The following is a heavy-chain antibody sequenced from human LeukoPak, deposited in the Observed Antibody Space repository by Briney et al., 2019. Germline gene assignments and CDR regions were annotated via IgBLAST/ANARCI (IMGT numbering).Heavy chain of an antibody. J-gene: IGHJ6*02. CDR1: GFTFSSYA. CDR3: ARDMWVLHYYYYGMDV. Sequence: GGSLRLSCAASGFTFSSYAMHWVRQAPGKGLEWVAVISYDGSNKYYADSVKGRFTISRDDSKNTLYLQMNSLRAEDTAVYYCARDMWVLHYYYYGMDVWGQGTTVTVSS. V-gene: IGHV3-30-3*01. D-gene: IGHD1-26*01. CDR2: ISYDGSNK.